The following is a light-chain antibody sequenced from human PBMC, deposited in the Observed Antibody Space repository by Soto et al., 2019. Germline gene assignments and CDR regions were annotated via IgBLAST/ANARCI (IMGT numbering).Light chain of an antibody. CDR2: AAS. CDR1: QGIRHF. CDR3: QKYSSVPV. V-gene: IGKV1-27*01. J-gene: IGKJ3*01. Sequence: DIQMTQSPTSLSASVGDRVTITCRASQGIRHFVAWYQQKPGKAPKLLNYAASTLQSGVPSRFSGSGSGTVSPLTINRLHPDFVATYSCQKYSSVPVFGPGTKVEIK.